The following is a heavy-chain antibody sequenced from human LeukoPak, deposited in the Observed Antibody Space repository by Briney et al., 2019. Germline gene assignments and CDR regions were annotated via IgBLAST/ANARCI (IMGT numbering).Heavy chain of an antibody. CDR1: GFTFKSYA. D-gene: IGHD6-19*01. J-gene: IGHJ4*02. V-gene: IGHV3-23*01. CDR3: AKEEGSEAVADY. CDR2: ISGSGGST. Sequence: GGSLRLSCSASGFTFKSYAMHWVRQAPGKGLEWVSAISGSGGSTYYAASVRGRFTISRDYSKNTLYLRMNSLRAEDTAIYYCAKEEGSEAVADYWGQGTLVTVSS.